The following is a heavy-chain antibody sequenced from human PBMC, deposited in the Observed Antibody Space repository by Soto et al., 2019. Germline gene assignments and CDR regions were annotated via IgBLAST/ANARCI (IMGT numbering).Heavy chain of an antibody. V-gene: IGHV3-23*01. D-gene: IGHD5-18*01. J-gene: IGHJ4*02. CDR1: GFTFSSYA. Sequence: EVQLLESGGGLVQPGVSLRLSCAASGFTFSSYAMSWVRQAPGKGLEWVSAISGSGGSTYYADSVKGRFTISRDNSKNTLYLQMNSLRVEDTAVYYCAKDRPVGGSSYGYPKYYFDYWGQGTLVTVSS. CDR2: ISGSGGST. CDR3: AKDRPVGGSSYGYPKYYFDY.